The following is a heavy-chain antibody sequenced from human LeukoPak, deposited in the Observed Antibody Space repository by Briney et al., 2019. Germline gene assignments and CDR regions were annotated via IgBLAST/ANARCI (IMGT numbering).Heavy chain of an antibody. D-gene: IGHD4-23*01. V-gene: IGHV1-46*01. CDR2: ISPSGGST. CDR1: GYTFTSNY. Sequence: APVKVSCKAFGYTFTSNYMHWVRQAPGQGPEWMGVISPSGGSTTYAQKFQGRVTLTRDMSTSTDYLELSSLRSEDTAVYYCARDNSVEDTAWWFDPWGQGTLVTVSS. CDR3: ARDNSVEDTAWWFDP. J-gene: IGHJ5*02.